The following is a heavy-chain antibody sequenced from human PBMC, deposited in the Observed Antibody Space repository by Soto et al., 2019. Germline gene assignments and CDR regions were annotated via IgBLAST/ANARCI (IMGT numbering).Heavy chain of an antibody. CDR2: INPNSGGT. V-gene: IGHV1-2*02. D-gene: IGHD3-22*01. CDR1: GYSFTGYF. J-gene: IGHJ6*02. Sequence: ASVKVSCKASGYSFTGYFLNWVRQAPGQGLEWMGWINPNSGGTKYAQKFEGRVTLTSDTSSRTAYLEVSRLKPDDSAVYFCVRELTLTRPVAGYFYGLDVWGQGNTVTVSS. CDR3: VRELTLTRPVAGYFYGLDV.